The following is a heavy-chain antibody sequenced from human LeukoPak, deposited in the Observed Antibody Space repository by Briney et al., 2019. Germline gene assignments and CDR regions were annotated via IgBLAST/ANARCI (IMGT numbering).Heavy chain of an antibody. Sequence: GGSLRLSCAASGFTFTNYTMNWVRQAPEKGLEWVSTIHGGGDVTYYADSVKGRFTISRDNSRNTPYLQMNSLRAEDTAVYYCAKALSSSFYYFDLGGRGTLVTVSS. CDR3: AKALSSSFYYFDL. CDR1: GFTFTNYT. V-gene: IGHV3-23*01. D-gene: IGHD3-16*02. J-gene: IGHJ2*01. CDR2: IHGGGDVT.